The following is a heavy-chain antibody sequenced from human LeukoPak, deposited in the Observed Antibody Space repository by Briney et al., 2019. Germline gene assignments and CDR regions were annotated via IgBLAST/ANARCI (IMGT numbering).Heavy chain of an antibody. J-gene: IGHJ4*02. D-gene: IGHD6-6*01. V-gene: IGHV4-59*01. Sequence: PSETLSLTCTVSGGSISSYYWSWIRQPPGKGLKWIGYIYYSGSTNYNPSLKSRVTISVDTSKNQFSLKLSSVTAADTAVYYCARDFGSSSGYWGQGTLVTVSS. CDR2: IYYSGST. CDR3: ARDFGSSSGY. CDR1: GGSISSYY.